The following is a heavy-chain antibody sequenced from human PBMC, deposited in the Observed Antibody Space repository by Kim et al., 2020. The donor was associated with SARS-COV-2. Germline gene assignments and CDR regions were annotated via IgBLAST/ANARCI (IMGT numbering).Heavy chain of an antibody. V-gene: IGHV3-30-3*01. Sequence: GGSLRLSCAASGFTFSSYAMHWVRQAPGKGLEWVAVISYDGSNKYYADSVKGRFTISRDNSKNTLYLQMNSLRAEDTAVYYCARVVWGEYRGGVDYWGQG. CDR1: GFTFSSYA. J-gene: IGHJ4*02. D-gene: IGHD3-16*01. CDR2: ISYDGSNK. CDR3: ARVVWGEYRGGVDY.